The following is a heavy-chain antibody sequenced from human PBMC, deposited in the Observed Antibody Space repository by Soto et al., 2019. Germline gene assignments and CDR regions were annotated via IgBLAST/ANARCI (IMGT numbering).Heavy chain of an antibody. CDR1: GFTFSSYA. J-gene: IGHJ4*02. CDR3: APSGDYGSGGYGAFAY. CDR2: ISGSGGST. Sequence: EVQLLESGGGLVQPGGSLRLSCAASGFTFSSYAMSWVRQAPGKGLEWVSAISGSGGSTYYADSVKGRFTISRDNSKNTLYLQMNSLRAEDTAVYYCAPSGDYGSGGYGAFAYWGQGTLVTVSS. V-gene: IGHV3-23*01. D-gene: IGHD3-10*01.